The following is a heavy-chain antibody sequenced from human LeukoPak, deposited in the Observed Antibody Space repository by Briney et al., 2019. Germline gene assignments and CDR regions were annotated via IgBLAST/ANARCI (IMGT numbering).Heavy chain of an antibody. J-gene: IGHJ4*02. D-gene: IGHD3-22*01. Sequence: PGGSLRLSCAASGFTVSSNYMSWVRQAPGKGLKWVSVIYSGGSTYHADSVKGRFTISRDNSKNTLYFQMNSLRAEDTAVYYCARGSSGYYYRSYFDYWGQGTLVTVSS. CDR2: IYSGGST. CDR3: ARGSSGYYYRSYFDY. CDR1: GFTVSSNY. V-gene: IGHV3-66*01.